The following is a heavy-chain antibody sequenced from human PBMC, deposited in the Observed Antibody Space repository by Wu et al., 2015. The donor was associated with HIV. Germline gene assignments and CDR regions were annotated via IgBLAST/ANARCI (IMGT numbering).Heavy chain of an antibody. J-gene: IGHJ4*02. D-gene: IGHD6-19*01. CDR2: INHNGGGA. Sequence: QIHLVQSEAEVKKPGASVKVSCKASGYSFSDYHLHWVRQAPGQGLGWMGWINHNGGGATYAQKFQGRVAMTRDTSISTVFMELSRLRFDDTAIYYCARALRPVADALELDYWGQGTLVTVSS. CDR3: ARALRPVADALELDY. CDR1: GYSFSDYH. V-gene: IGHV1-2*02.